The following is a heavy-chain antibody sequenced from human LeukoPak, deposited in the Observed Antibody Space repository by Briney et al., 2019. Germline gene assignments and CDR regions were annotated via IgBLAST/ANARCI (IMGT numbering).Heavy chain of an antibody. J-gene: IGHJ5*02. CDR3: ARGLLPAANGFDP. V-gene: IGHV5-51*01. Sequence: GESLKISCKGSGYSFTSYWIGWVRQMPGKGLEWMGIIYPGDSDARYSPSFQGQVTISADKSISTAYLQWSSLKASDTAMYYCARGLLPAANGFDPWGQGTLVTVSS. D-gene: IGHD2-2*01. CDR1: GYSFTSYW. CDR2: IYPGDSDA.